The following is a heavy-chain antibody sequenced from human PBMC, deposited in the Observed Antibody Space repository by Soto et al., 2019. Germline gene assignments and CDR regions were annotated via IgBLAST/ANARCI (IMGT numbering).Heavy chain of an antibody. J-gene: IGHJ4*02. CDR1: GFSLSNARMG. Sequence: QVTLKESGPVLVKPTETLTLTCTVSGFSLSNARMGVSWIRQPPGKTLEWLAHIFSKDEKSYSTSLKSRLTNAEDTSKSQVVLTMTNMDPVDTATYYCARLRGYSYGYTFDYWGQGTLVTVSS. CDR3: ARLRGYSYGYTFDY. V-gene: IGHV2-26*01. D-gene: IGHD5-18*01. CDR2: IFSKDEK.